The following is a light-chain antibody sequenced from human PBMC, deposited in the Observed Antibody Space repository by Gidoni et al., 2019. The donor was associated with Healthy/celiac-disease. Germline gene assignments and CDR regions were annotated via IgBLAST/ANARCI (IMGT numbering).Light chain of an antibody. CDR3: PQRST. Sequence: IVLTPSPATVSWSPGERATRSCRASQSVSSYLAWYQQKPGQAPRLPIYAASNRATGIPARFSGSGSGTDFTLTISSLEPEDFAVYYCPQRSTFGQGTKVEIK. J-gene: IGKJ1*01. CDR2: AAS. CDR1: QSVSSY. V-gene: IGKV3-11*01.